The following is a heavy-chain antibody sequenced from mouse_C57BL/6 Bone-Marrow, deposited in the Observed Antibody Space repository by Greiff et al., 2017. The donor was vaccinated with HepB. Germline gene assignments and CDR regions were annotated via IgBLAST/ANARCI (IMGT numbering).Heavy chain of an antibody. CDR1: GYTFTSYG. J-gene: IGHJ4*01. D-gene: IGHD2-14*01. Sequence: VQLQQSGAELARPGASVKLSCKASGYTFTSYGISWVKQSTGQGLEWIGEIYPRSGNTYYNEKFKGKATLTADKSSSTAYMELRSLTSEDSAVYFCASEGVRLYYAMDYWGQGTSVTVSS. CDR2: IYPRSGNT. V-gene: IGHV1-81*01. CDR3: ASEGVRLYYAMDY.